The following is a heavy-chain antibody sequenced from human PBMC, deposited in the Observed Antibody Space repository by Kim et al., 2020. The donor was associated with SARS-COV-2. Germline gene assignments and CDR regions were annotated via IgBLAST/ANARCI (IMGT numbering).Heavy chain of an antibody. V-gene: IGHV3-9*01. J-gene: IGHJ6*03. D-gene: IGHD6-19*01. Sequence: GGSLRLSCAASGFTFGDYAMHWVRQAPGKGLEWVSGISWNSGSIGYADSVKGRFTISRDNAKNSLYLQMNSLRAEDTALYYCAKEGWQWLRRYYYYYMDVWGKGTTVTVSS. CDR2: ISWNSGSI. CDR1: GFTFGDYA. CDR3: AKEGWQWLRRYYYYYMDV.